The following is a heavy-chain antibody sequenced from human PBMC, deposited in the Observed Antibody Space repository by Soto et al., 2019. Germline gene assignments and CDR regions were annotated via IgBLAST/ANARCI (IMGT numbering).Heavy chain of an antibody. CDR1: GGSINDNY. CDR3: ARERTGNSGPHYYYYYGMDV. Sequence: PSETLSLTCTVSGGSINDNYWSWIRQPPGKGLEWIGYIYRSGSTNYNPSLKSRVTISIDTSKKQFSLKVKSVTAADTAVYYCARERTGNSGPHYYYYYGMDVWGQGTTVTVSS. V-gene: IGHV4-59*01. D-gene: IGHD1-1*01. CDR2: IYRSGST. J-gene: IGHJ6*02.